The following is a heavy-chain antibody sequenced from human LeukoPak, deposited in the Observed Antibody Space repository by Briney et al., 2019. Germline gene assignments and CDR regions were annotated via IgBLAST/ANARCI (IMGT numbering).Heavy chain of an antibody. Sequence: PGGSLRLSCAASGFTFSSYWMHWVRQAPGKGLEWVSGISWNSGSIGYADSVKGRFTISRDNAKNSLYLQMNSLRAEDTALYYCAKDMSSSGSLGYFQHWGQGTLVTVSS. D-gene: IGHD3-22*01. CDR2: ISWNSGSI. CDR1: GFTFSSYW. V-gene: IGHV3-9*01. CDR3: AKDMSSSGSLGYFQH. J-gene: IGHJ1*01.